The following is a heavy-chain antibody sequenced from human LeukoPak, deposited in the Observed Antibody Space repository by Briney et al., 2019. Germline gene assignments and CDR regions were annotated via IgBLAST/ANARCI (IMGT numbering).Heavy chain of an antibody. J-gene: IGHJ4*02. CDR2: IYPGDSDN. D-gene: IGHD5-18*01. CDR1: GYSFTSYW. Sequence: GESLKISCKGTGYSFTSYWIGWVRQMPGKGLEWMGIIYPGDSDNRYSPSFQGQVTISADKSISTAYLQWSSLKASDTAMYYCARTVDTAMAAFDYWGQGTLVTVSS. CDR3: ARTVDTAMAAFDY. V-gene: IGHV5-51*01.